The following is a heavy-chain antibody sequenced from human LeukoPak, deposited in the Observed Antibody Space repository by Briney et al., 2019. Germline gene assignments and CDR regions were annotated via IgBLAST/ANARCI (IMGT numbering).Heavy chain of an antibody. V-gene: IGHV3-23*01. D-gene: IGHD5-12*01. CDR2: ISSTGGTA. CDR3: ARGPSGYHNT. J-gene: IGHJ4*02. CDR1: GFTFSSFG. Sequence: GGTLRLSCAASGFTFSSFGMSWVRQAPGKGLEWVSAISSTGGTAYYADSVKGRFTISRDNSKNTLYLQMNSLRAEDTAVYYCARGPSGYHNTGGQGTLVTVSS.